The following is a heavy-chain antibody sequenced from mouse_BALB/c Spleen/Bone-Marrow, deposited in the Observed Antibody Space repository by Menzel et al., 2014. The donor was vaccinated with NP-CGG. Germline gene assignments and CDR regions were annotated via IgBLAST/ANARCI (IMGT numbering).Heavy chain of an antibody. V-gene: IGHV5-12*02. CDR1: GFTFRDYY. Sequence: EVQVVESGGGLVQPGGSLKLSCATSGFTFRDYYMYWVRQTPEKRLEWVAYISNGGGSTYYPDTVKGRFTISRDNAKNTLYLQKSGLKSEDTAMYYCARQGTLDYWGQGTPGTVSS. CDR2: ISNGGGST. J-gene: IGHJ4*01. CDR3: ARQGTLDY.